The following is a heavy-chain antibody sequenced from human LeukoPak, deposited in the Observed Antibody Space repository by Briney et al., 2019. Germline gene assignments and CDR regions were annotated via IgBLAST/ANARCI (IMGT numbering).Heavy chain of an antibody. D-gene: IGHD4-17*01. V-gene: IGHV4-34*01. CDR3: ARANDYGDPLPRYMDV. J-gene: IGHJ6*03. Sequence: SETLSHTCAVYGGSFSGYYWSWIRQPPGKGLEWIGEINHSGSTNYNPSLKSRVTISVDKSKNQFSLKLSSVTAADTAVYYCARANDYGDPLPRYMDVWGKGTTVTVSS. CDR2: INHSGST. CDR1: GGSFSGYY.